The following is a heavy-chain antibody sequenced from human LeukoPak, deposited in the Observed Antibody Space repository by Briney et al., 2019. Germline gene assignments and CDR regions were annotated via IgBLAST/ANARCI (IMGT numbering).Heavy chain of an antibody. D-gene: IGHD6-19*01. CDR3: ARVGEFGSGWSYYYYYYMDV. CDR1: GGSISSYY. CDR2: IYYSGST. Sequence: SETLSLTCTVSGGSISSYYWSWIRQPPGKGLEWIGYIYYSGSTNYNPSLKSRVTISVDTSKNQFSLKLSSVTAADTAVYYCARVGEFGSGWSYYYYYYMDVWGKGTTVTISS. V-gene: IGHV4-59*01. J-gene: IGHJ6*03.